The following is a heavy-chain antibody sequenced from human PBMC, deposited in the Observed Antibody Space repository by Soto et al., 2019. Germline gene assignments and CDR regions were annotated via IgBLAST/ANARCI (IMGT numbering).Heavy chain of an antibody. CDR1: GFTFSTYA. D-gene: IGHD6-19*01. CDR3: AKAGQWLPYYFDY. V-gene: IGHV3-23*01. Sequence: PGGSLRLSCAASGFTFSTYAMTWVRQAPGRGLERVSSISGRGGTTYDAASVKGRFTISRDDSKNTLFLQMNSLRADDTAVYYCAKAGQWLPYYFDYWGPGILVTVPS. CDR2: ISGRGGTT. J-gene: IGHJ4*02.